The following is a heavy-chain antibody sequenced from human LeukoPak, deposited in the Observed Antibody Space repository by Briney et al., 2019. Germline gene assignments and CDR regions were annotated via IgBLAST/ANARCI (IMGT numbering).Heavy chain of an antibody. CDR2: ITSSSSAI. D-gene: IGHD5-12*01. Sequence: GGSLRLSCAASGFTFSTYSMNWVRQAPGKGLEWISYITSSSSAIYYTDSVKGRFTVSRDNAKNSLYLQMNSLRAEDTAVYYCARDNRGYDYWGQGTLVTVS. CDR3: ARDNRGYDY. V-gene: IGHV3-48*04. J-gene: IGHJ4*02. CDR1: GFTFSTYS.